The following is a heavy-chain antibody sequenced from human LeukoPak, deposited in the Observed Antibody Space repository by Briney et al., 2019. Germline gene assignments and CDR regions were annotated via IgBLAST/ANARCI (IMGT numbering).Heavy chain of an antibody. CDR2: INPSGGST. D-gene: IGHD3-22*01. J-gene: IGHJ3*02. CDR3: ARVGRYDNSGYHRPQAFDI. V-gene: IGHV1-46*01. Sequence: ASVKVSCKASGYTFTSYYMHWVRQAPGQGLEWMGIINPSGGSTSYAQKFQGRVTMTRDMSTSTVYMELSSLRSEDTAVYYCARVGRYDNSGYHRPQAFDIWGQGTMVTVSS. CDR1: GYTFTSYY.